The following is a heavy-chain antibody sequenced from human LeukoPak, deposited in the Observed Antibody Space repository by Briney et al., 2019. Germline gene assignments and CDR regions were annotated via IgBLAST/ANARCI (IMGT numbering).Heavy chain of an antibody. D-gene: IGHD3-22*01. CDR1: GFTVSSNY. CDR3: ARESYYDSSGYYFRNAFDI. V-gene: IGHV3-53*01. J-gene: IGHJ3*02. Sequence: PGGSLRLSCAASGFTVSSNYMSWVRQAPGKGLEWVSVIYSGGSTYYADSVKGRFTISRDNSKNTLYLQMNSLRAEDTAVYYCARESYYDSSGYYFRNAFDIWGQGTMVTVSS. CDR2: IYSGGST.